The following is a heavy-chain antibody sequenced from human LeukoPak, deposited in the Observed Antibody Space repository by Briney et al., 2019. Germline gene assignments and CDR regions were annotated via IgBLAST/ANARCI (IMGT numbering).Heavy chain of an antibody. J-gene: IGHJ6*02. CDR3: ARVAAAGTGGPYYYYGMDV. CDR2: INPNSGGT. CDR1: GYTFTGYY. Sequence: EASVKVSCKASGYTFTGYYMHWVRQAPGQGLEWMGWINPNSGGTNYAQKFQGRVTMTRDTSISTAYMELSRLRSDDTAVYYCARVAAAGTGGPYYYYGMDVWGRGTTVTVSS. D-gene: IGHD6-13*01. V-gene: IGHV1-2*02.